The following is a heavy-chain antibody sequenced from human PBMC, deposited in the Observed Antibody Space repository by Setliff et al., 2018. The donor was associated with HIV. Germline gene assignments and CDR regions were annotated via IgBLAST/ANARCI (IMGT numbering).Heavy chain of an antibody. J-gene: IGHJ4*02. D-gene: IGHD6-19*01. Sequence: SQTLSLTCASDGDSVSSNSAAWNWSRQSPSRGLEWLGRAYYRSKWYNDYAVSVKSRITINPDTTQHQFSLQLNSVTPEDTAVDYCARGLPGSSGSVGPYSSGCFDYWGQGPRVTVSS. CDR3: ARGLPGSSGSVGPYSSGCFDY. V-gene: IGHV6-1*01. CDR1: GDSVSSNSAA. CDR2: AYYRSKWYN.